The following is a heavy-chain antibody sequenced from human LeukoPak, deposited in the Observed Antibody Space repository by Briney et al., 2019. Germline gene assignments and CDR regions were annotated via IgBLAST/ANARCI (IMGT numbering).Heavy chain of an antibody. J-gene: IGHJ4*02. Sequence: PSETLSLTCTVSGGSISSYYWSWVRQPPGKGLEWIGYIYYSGGTNYNPSLKSRVTISVDTSKNQFSLKLSSVTAADTAVYYCARRGYCSGGSCYRGYYFDYWGQGTLVTVSS. D-gene: IGHD2-15*01. V-gene: IGHV4-59*12. CDR3: ARRGYCSGGSCYRGYYFDY. CDR1: GGSISSYY. CDR2: IYYSGGT.